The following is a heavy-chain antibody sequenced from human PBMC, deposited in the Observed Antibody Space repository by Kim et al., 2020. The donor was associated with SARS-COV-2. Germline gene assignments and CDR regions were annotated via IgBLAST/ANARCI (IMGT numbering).Heavy chain of an antibody. J-gene: IGHJ6*02. D-gene: IGHD3-9*01. CDR3: ARDGRLAPLYYGMDV. V-gene: IGHV1-46*01. Sequence: KFQGGVTMTRDTSTSTVYMELSSLRSEDTAVYYCARDGRLAPLYYGMDVWGQGTTVTVSS.